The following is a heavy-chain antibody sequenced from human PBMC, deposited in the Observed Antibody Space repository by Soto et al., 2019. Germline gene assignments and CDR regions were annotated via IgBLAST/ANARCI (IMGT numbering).Heavy chain of an antibody. J-gene: IGHJ4*02. CDR2: ISGSGGST. CDR3: AKYRHYGDPTPFDY. V-gene: IGHV3-23*01. D-gene: IGHD4-17*01. CDR1: VFTFSSYA. Sequence: EVQLLESGGGLVQPGGSLRLSCAGSVFTFSSYAMSWVRQAPGKGLEWVSAISGSGGSTYYADSVKGRFTISRDNSKNTLYLQMKSLRAEDTAVYYCAKYRHYGDPTPFDYWGQGTLVTVSS.